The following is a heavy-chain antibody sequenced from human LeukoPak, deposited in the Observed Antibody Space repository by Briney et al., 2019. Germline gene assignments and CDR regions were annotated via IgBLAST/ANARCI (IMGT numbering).Heavy chain of an antibody. CDR2: ISYDGSNK. V-gene: IGHV3-30*18. Sequence: PGRSLRLSCAASGFTFSSYGMHWVRQAPGKGLEWVAVISYDGSNKYYADSVKGRVTISRDNSKNTLYLQVNSLRVEDTAVYYCAKDRLGAMMYFDFWGQGTLVTVSS. D-gene: IGHD1-26*01. J-gene: IGHJ4*02. CDR3: AKDRLGAMMYFDF. CDR1: GFTFSSYG.